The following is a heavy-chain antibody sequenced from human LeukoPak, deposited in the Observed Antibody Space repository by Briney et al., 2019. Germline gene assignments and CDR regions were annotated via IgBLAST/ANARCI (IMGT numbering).Heavy chain of an antibody. J-gene: IGHJ4*02. CDR2: IIPILGIA. V-gene: IGHV1-69*04. CDR3: ARDSPYEKYHSD. CDR1: GGTFSSYT. Sequence: GASVKVSCKASGGTFSSYTISWVRQAPGQGLEWMGRIIPILGIANYAQKFQGRVTITAEKSTSTAYMELSSLRSEDTAVYYCARDSPYEKYHSDWGQETLVTVSS. D-gene: IGHD3-3*01.